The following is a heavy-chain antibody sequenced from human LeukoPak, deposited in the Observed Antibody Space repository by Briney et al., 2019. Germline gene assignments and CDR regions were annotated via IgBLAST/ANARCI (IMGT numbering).Heavy chain of an antibody. Sequence: GPLRPSCVAPGFPFRNFALPWVRQAPGKGLEWVAGISHDANNTHYAGSVKGRFTISRDNSKSTLSLQMNNLRDEDTAVYYCARESFWSRTSCYRAFDSWGQGTLVTVSS. J-gene: IGHJ4*02. D-gene: IGHD2-2*01. CDR3: ARESFWSRTSCYRAFDS. CDR1: GFPFRNFA. V-gene: IGHV3-30*04. CDR2: ISHDANNT.